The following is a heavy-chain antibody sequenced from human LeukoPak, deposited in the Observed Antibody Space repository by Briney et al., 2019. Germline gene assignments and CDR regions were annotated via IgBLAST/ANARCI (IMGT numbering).Heavy chain of an antibody. D-gene: IGHD3-22*01. V-gene: IGHV4-39*01. CDR3: ATYYYDSSGYYYGAFDI. CDR1: GGSISSSSYY. CDR2: IYYSGST. J-gene: IGHJ3*02. Sequence: PSETLSLTCTVSGGSISSSSYYWGWIRQPPGKGLEWIGSIYYSGSTYYNPSLKSRVTISVDTSKNQFSLKLSSVTAADTAVYYCATYYYDSSGYYYGAFDIWGQGTMVTVSP.